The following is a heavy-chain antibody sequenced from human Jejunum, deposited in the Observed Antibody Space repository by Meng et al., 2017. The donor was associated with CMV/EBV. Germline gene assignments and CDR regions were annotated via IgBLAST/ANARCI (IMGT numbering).Heavy chain of an antibody. Sequence: SISSYYWSWIRQPSGKGLEWIGYIYYSGSTNYHPSLKSRVTISVDTSKNQFSLKLSSVTAADTAVYYCARDHSNYKDYYYYGMDVWGQGTTVTVSS. D-gene: IGHD4-11*01. J-gene: IGHJ6*02. CDR2: IYYSGST. CDR1: SISSYY. CDR3: ARDHSNYKDYYYYGMDV. V-gene: IGHV4-59*01.